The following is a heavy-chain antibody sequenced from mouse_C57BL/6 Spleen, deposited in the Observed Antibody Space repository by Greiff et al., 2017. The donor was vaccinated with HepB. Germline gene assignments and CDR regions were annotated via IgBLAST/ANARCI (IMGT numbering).Heavy chain of an antibody. V-gene: IGHV1-80*01. Sequence: QVQLQQSGAELVKPGASVKISCKASGYAFSSYWMNWVKQRPGKGLEWIGQIYPGDGDTNYNGKFKGKATLTADKSSSTAYMQLSRLTSEDSAVYFCARSPSYYSNYGYAMDYWGQGTSVTVSS. CDR1: GYAFSSYW. D-gene: IGHD2-5*01. CDR3: ARSPSYYSNYGYAMDY. J-gene: IGHJ4*01. CDR2: IYPGDGDT.